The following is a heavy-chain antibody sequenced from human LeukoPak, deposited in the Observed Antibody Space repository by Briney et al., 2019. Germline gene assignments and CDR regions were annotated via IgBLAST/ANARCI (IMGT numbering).Heavy chain of an antibody. V-gene: IGHV3-30*18. CDR2: ISFDGSNK. CDR1: GFTFSSYA. J-gene: IGHJ6*02. CDR3: AKDRIAVAAHYYGVDV. D-gene: IGHD6-19*01. Sequence: GGSLRLSCAASGFTFSSYAMSWVRQAPGKGLEWVAVISFDGSNKYYADSVKGRFTISRDNSKNTLYLQMNSLRAEDTAVYYCAKDRIAVAAHYYGVDVWDQGTTVTVSS.